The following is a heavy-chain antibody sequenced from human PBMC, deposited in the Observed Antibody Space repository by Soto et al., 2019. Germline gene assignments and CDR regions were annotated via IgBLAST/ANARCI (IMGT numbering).Heavy chain of an antibody. V-gene: IGHV4-59*01. Sequence: SETLSLTCTVSDGSISSYYWSWIRQPPGKGLEWIGYIFYTGSGSTNYNPSLKSRVTISVDTSMNQFSLKLRSVTAADTAVYYCARVRYELGVRYYFYGMDVWGQGTTVTVSS. CDR2: IFYTGSGST. CDR3: ARVRYELGVRYYFYGMDV. D-gene: IGHD3-16*01. J-gene: IGHJ6*02. CDR1: DGSISSYY.